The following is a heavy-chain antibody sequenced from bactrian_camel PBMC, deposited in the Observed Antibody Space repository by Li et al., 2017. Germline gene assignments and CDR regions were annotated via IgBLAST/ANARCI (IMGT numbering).Heavy chain of an antibody. CDR3: AAEPALFGYCGGGYYPSNGY. Sequence: QLVESGGGLVQPGGSLRLSCAASGFTFSGYAMFWVRQAPGKGLEWVSAINSGGGSTYYADPVKGRFTISQDNAKNTLYLQMNSLKPEDTAMYYCAAEPALFGYCGGGYYPSNGYWGQGTQVTVS. V-gene: IGHV3S31*01. CDR2: INSGGGST. CDR1: GFTFSGYA. D-gene: IGHD2*01. J-gene: IGHJ6*01.